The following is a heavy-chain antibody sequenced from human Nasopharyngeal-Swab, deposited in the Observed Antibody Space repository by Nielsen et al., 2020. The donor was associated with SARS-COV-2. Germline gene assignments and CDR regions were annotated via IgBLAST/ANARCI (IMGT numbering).Heavy chain of an antibody. CDR3: GSDAFDI. Sequence: SCAVSGITFDNVWMCWVRQAPGKGLEWVARLRSKTDGGTTDYTAPVKGRFSISRDDSKNSLYLQMNSLKTEDTAVYYCGSDAFDIWGQGTMVTVSS. CDR2: LRSKTDGGTT. CDR1: GITFDNVW. J-gene: IGHJ3*02. V-gene: IGHV3-15*01.